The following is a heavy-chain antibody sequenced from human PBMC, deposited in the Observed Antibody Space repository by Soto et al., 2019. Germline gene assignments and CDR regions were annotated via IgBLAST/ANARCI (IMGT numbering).Heavy chain of an antibody. V-gene: IGHV3-48*01. CDR3: VRYGIGGTTFRGYLAY. J-gene: IGHJ4*02. Sequence: PGGSLRLSCAASGFTFSSYSMNWVRQAPGKGLEWVSYISGSGFTIHYADSVKGRFTISRDNAKNSLYLQVNSLRAEDTAVYYCVRYGIGGTTFRGYLAYWARGTLVTVSS. D-gene: IGHD2-15*01. CDR1: GFTFSSYS. CDR2: ISGSGFTI.